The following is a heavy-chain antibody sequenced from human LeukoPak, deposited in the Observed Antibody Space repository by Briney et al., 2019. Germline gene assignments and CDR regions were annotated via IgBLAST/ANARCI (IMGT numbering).Heavy chain of an antibody. J-gene: IGHJ3*01. CDR2: IGSVGDST. CDR3: AKDIQLST. Sequence: GGSLRLSCAASGFNFRDAGMTWVRQAPGKGLEWVSLIGSVGDSTYYADSVKGRFTISRDNSENTLSLQMNSLRVEDTAIYYCAKDIQLSTWGLGTMVTVSS. CDR1: GFNFRDAG. V-gene: IGHV3-23*01. D-gene: IGHD5-24*01.